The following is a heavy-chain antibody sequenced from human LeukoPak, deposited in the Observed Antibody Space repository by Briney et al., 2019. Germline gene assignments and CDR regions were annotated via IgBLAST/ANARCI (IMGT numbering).Heavy chain of an antibody. Sequence: SQTLSLICTVSGGSISSGSYYWSWIRQPAGKGLEWIGRIYTSGSTNYNPSLKSRVTISVDTSKNQFSLKLSSVTAADTAVYYCARVALFGELGDWGQGTLVTVSS. CDR2: IYTSGST. D-gene: IGHD3-10*02. V-gene: IGHV4-61*02. CDR1: GGSISSGSYY. CDR3: ARVALFGELGD. J-gene: IGHJ4*02.